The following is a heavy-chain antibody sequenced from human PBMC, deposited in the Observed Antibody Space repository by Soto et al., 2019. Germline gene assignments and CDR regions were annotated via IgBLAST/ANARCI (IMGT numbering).Heavy chain of an antibody. CDR3: ARRGGGAMVYYYYGMDV. CDR1: GGSISSSSYY. V-gene: IGHV4-39*01. J-gene: IGHJ6*02. Sequence: RSLTCTVSGGSISSSSYYWGWIRQPPGKGLEWIGSIYYSGSTYYNPSLKSRVTISVDTSKNQFSLKLSSVTAADTAVYYCARRGGGAMVYYYYGMDVWGQGTTVTVSS. D-gene: IGHD5-18*01. CDR2: IYYSGST.